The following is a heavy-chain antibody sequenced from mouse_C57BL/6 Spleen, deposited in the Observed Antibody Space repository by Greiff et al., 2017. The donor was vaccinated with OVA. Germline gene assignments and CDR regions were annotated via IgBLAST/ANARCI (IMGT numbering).Heavy chain of an antibody. CDR3: TREITTVSYYAMDY. Sequence: EVLLVESGEGLVKPGGSLKLSCAASGFTFSSYAMSWVRQTPEKRLEWVAYISSGGDYIYYADTVKGRFTISRDNARNTLYLQMSSLKSEDTAMYYCTREITTVSYYAMDYWGQGTSVTVSS. CDR1: GFTFSSYA. D-gene: IGHD1-1*01. V-gene: IGHV5-9-1*02. CDR2: ISSGGDYI. J-gene: IGHJ4*01.